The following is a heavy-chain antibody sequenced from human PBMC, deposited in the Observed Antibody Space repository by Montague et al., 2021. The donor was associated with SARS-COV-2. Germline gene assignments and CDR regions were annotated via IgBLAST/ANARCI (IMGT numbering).Heavy chain of an antibody. CDR1: GGSISSYY. CDR2: IYYSGTT. Sequence: SETLSLTCTVSGGSISSYYWSWIRQPPGKELEWIGNIYYSGTTYYNPSLQSRGTISVDTSKNHLSLRLSSVTAADTAVYFWARGMIRGVTTPFDYWGQGSQVTVSS. CDR3: ARGMIRGVTTPFDY. V-gene: IGHV4-59*04. D-gene: IGHD3-10*01. J-gene: IGHJ4*02.